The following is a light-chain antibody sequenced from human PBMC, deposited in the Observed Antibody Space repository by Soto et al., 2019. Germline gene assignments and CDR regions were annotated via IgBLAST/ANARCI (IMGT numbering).Light chain of an antibody. CDR3: CSYVYTNSCV. CDR2: EGN. Sequence: QSALTQPASVSGSPGQSITISCTGTGSDVLTFDAVSWYQQQPGRAPKLIIYEGNKRPSGVSDRFSGPRSGNMASLTISGLQPEDEADYYCCSYVYTNSCVFGGGTKLTVL. J-gene: IGLJ3*02. CDR1: GSDVLTFDA. V-gene: IGLV2-23*01.